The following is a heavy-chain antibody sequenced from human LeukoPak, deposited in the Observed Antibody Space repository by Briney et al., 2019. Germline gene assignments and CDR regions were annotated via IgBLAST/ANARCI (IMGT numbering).Heavy chain of an antibody. V-gene: IGHV1-69*10. CDR1: GGTFSSYA. D-gene: IGHD3-10*01. J-gene: IGHJ4*02. CDR3: ASLAETRSATGRSVDY. Sequence: SVKVSCKASGGTFSSYAISWVRQAPGQGLEWMGGIIPILGTANYAQKFQGRVTITADKSTSTAYMELSSLRSEDTAVYYCASLAETRSATGRSVDYWGQGTLVTVSS. CDR2: IIPILGTA.